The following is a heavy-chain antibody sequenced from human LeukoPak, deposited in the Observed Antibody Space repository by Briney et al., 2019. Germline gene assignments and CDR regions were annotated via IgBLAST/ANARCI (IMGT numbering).Heavy chain of an antibody. CDR3: ASEGEGMDV. V-gene: IGHV4-34*01. CDR2: INHSGST. Sequence: PETLSLTCAVYGGSFSGYYWSWIRQPPGKGLEWIGEINHSGSTNYNPSLKSRVTISVDTSKNQFSLKLSSVTAADTAVYYCASEGEGMDVWGQGTTVTVSS. CDR1: GGSFSGYY. J-gene: IGHJ6*02. D-gene: IGHD3-16*01.